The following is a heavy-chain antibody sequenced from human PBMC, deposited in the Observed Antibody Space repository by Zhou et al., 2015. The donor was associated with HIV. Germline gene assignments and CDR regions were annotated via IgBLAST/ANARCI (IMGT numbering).Heavy chain of an antibody. CDR1: GYTFTGYY. V-gene: IGHV1-2*04. CDR2: INPNSGGT. J-gene: IGHJ4*02. Sequence: QVQLVQSGAEVKKPGASVKVSCKASGYTFTGYYMHWVRQAPGQGLEWMGWINPNSGGTNYAQKFQGWVTMTRDTSISTAYMELSRLRSDDTAVYYCARESDSGGYSYGSDLDYWGQGTLVTVSS. D-gene: IGHD5-18*01. CDR3: ARESDSGGYSYGSDLDY.